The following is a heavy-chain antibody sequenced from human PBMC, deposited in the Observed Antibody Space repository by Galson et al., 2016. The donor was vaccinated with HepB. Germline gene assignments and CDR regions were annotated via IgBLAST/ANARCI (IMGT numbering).Heavy chain of an antibody. Sequence: SVKVSCKAFGGNFSSYSISWVRQAPGQGLEWMGRIIPIIGIANYAQKFQGRATITADKSTGTAYMELSRLRNEDTAFYYCANHQRLVAGGGWFDLWGQGTLVTVTS. V-gene: IGHV1-69*02. CDR1: GGNFSSYS. CDR2: IIPIIGIA. J-gene: IGHJ5*02. CDR3: ANHQRLVAGGGWFDL. D-gene: IGHD3-16*01.